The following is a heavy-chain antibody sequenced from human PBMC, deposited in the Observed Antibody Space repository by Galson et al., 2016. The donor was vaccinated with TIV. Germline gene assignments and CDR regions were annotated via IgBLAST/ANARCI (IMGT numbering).Heavy chain of an antibody. V-gene: IGHV4-31*03. CDR2: IHFTGRT. D-gene: IGHD4-17*01. Sequence: TLSLTCSVSGVSISSGFSYWNWVRQSPGHGLEWIGYIHFTGRTYYNPSFQSRVSISVDTSKSQFSLNLGSVTAADTAVYFCARETYGDYDNYDAFDFWGRGTMVTGSS. J-gene: IGHJ3*01. CDR3: ARETYGDYDNYDAFDF. CDR1: GVSISSGFSY.